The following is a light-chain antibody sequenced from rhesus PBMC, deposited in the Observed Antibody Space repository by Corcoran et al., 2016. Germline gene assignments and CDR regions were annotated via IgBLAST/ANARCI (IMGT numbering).Light chain of an antibody. CDR1: QGISNW. V-gene: IGKV1-69*01. Sequence: DIQMTQSPSSLSASVGDRVTITCRASQGISNWWAWYQQKPGKAPNLLFYRASNLETGDPSRCSGSGSGTAFTLTISSLQPEDIATYYCQQHDNSPLAFGGGTKVEL. J-gene: IGKJ4*01. CDR3: QQHDNSPLA. CDR2: RAS.